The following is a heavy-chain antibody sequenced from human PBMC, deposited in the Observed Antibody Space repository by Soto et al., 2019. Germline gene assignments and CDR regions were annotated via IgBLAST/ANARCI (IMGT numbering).Heavy chain of an antibody. J-gene: IGHJ4*02. CDR3: ASGIGYGDSYFDY. CDR1: GYTFTNYA. D-gene: IGHD4-17*01. CDR2: VSAYNGNT. V-gene: IGHV1-18*01. Sequence: QLVQSGAEMKKPGASVKVSCKASGYTFTNYAISWVRQAPGQGLEWMGWVSAYNGNTDYAQKFQGRVTMTTDTSTRTAYMELRSLRSDDSAVYYCASGIGYGDSYFDYWGQGTLVTVSS.